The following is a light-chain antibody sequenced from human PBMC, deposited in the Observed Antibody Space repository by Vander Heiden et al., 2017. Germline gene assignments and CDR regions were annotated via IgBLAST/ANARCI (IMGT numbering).Light chain of an antibody. CDR1: SSNIGAGYD. J-gene: IGLJ3*02. CDR3: QSYDSSLSGWV. CDR2: ENT. Sequence: QSVLTQPPSVSGAPGQRVTISCTGSSSNIGAGYDVHWYQQSPGTAPKLLIDENTNRPSGVPDRFSGSKSDTTASLAISGLQAGDEADYYCQSYDSSLSGWVFGGGTKLTVL. V-gene: IGLV1-40*01.